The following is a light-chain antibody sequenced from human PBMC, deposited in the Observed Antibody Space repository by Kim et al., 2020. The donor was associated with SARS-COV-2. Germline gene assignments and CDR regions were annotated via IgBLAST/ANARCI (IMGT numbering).Light chain of an antibody. CDR3: NSRDSSGNHLV. CDR1: SLRSFY. J-gene: IGLJ2*01. Sequence: LGQTVRITCQGTSLRSFYASWYQQKPGQAPVLVIYGKNNRPSGIPDRFSGSSSGNTASLTSTGAQAEDEAEYYCNSRDSSGNHLVFGGGTQLTVL. V-gene: IGLV3-19*01. CDR2: GKN.